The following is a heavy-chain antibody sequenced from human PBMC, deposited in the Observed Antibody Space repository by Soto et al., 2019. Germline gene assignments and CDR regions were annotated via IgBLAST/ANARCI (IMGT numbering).Heavy chain of an antibody. D-gene: IGHD3-3*01. J-gene: IGHJ4*02. CDR1: GFTFSSHA. CDR2: ISYSGTTT. V-gene: IGHV3-23*01. Sequence: EVQLLESGGGLVQPEGSLRLSCAASGFTFSSHAMSWVRQAPGKGLEWVSAISYSGTTTYYAESVKGRFTISRDNSKNTLYLQMNSLRVEDTAIYYCAKRVTRFGEVKLSPDFAYWGQGTLVTVSS. CDR3: AKRVTRFGEVKLSPDFAY.